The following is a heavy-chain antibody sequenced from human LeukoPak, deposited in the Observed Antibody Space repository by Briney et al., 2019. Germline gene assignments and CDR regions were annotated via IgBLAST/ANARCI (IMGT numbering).Heavy chain of an antibody. CDR3: ASNHGSGSYYPYYYYYYYMDV. D-gene: IGHD3-10*01. CDR1: GGSISSSSYY. CDR2: IYYSGST. J-gene: IGHJ6*03. V-gene: IGHV4-39*07. Sequence: SETLSLTCTVSGGSISSSSYYWGWIRQPPGKGLEWIGSIYYSGSTYYNPSLKSRVTISVDTSKNQFSLKLSSVTAADTAVYYCASNHGSGSYYPYYYYYYYMDVWGKGTTVTVSS.